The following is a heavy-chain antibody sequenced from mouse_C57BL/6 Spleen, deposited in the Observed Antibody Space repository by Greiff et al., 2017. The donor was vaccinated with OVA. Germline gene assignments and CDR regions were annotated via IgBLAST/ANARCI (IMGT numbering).Heavy chain of an antibody. CDR1: GYAFSSSW. J-gene: IGHJ2*01. Sequence: VKLMESGPELVKPGASVKISCKASGYAFSSSWMNWVKQRPGKGLEWIGRIYPGDGDTNYNGKFKGKATLTADKSSSTAYMQLSSLTSEDSAVYFCARAITSYYFDYWGQGTTLTVSS. CDR3: ARAITSYYFDY. D-gene: IGHD2-4*01. V-gene: IGHV1-82*01. CDR2: IYPGDGDT.